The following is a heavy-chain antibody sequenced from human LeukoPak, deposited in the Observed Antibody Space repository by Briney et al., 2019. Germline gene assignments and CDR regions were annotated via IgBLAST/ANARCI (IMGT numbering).Heavy chain of an antibody. V-gene: IGHV4-59*01. CDR3: ARDWIGNAFDI. Sequence: SETLSLTCTVSGGSIRSYYWSWIRQPPGKGLEWIGYIYYSGSSNYNPSLKSRVTISIDTSKNQFSLKLSSVTAADTAVYYCARDWIGNAFDIWGQGTLVTVSS. D-gene: IGHD2-2*03. CDR1: GGSIRSYY. J-gene: IGHJ3*02. CDR2: IYYSGSS.